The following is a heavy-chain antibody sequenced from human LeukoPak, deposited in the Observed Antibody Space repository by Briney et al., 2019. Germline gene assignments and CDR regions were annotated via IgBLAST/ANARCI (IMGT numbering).Heavy chain of an antibody. J-gene: IGHJ4*02. V-gene: IGHV4-4*07. Sequence: ASETLSLTCSVSGDFINTYYWSWIRQPAGKGLEWIGRIYGSGGTYYNPSHKNRVTLSVDTSKNQFSLRLSSVTAADTVVYYCARHVTGTTRLDYWGQGTLVTVSS. CDR2: IYGSGGT. CDR3: ARHVTGTTRLDY. D-gene: IGHD1-7*01. CDR1: GDFINTYY.